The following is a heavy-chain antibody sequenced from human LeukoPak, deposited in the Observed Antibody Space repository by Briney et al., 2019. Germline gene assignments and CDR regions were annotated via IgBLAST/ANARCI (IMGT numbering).Heavy chain of an antibody. CDR1: GFTFSSYA. CDR2: ISYDGSNK. CDR3: ARATPAVADFDY. D-gene: IGHD6-19*01. V-gene: IGHV3-30-3*01. J-gene: IGHJ4*02. Sequence: GGSLRLSCAASGFTFSSYAMPWVRQAPGKGLEWVAVISYDGSNKYYADSVKGRFTISRDNSKNTLYLQMNSLRAEDTAVYYCARATPAVADFDYWGQGTLVTVSS.